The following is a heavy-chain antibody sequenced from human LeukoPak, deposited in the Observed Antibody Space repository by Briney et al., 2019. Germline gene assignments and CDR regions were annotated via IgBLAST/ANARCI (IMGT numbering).Heavy chain of an antibody. CDR3: ARSSGWYHRGPDYYYYYMDV. J-gene: IGHJ6*03. CDR1: GFPFSYYG. D-gene: IGHD6-19*01. Sequence: GGSLRLSCAASGFPFSYYGMHWVRQAPGKGLEWVSSISSTSSYIYYADSVKSRFTISRDNAKNSLYLQMNSLRAEDTAVYYCARSSGWYHRGPDYYYYYMDVWGKGTTVTVS. CDR2: ISSTSSYI. V-gene: IGHV3-21*01.